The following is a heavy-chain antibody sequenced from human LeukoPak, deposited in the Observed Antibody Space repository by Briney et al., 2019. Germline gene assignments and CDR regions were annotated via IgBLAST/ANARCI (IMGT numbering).Heavy chain of an antibody. J-gene: IGHJ4*02. V-gene: IGHV5-51*07. CDR1: GYSFTSYW. CDR3: TRRAPGITAGREIDY. Sequence: GESLKISCKGSGYSFTSYWIGWVHQMPGKGLEWMGIIYPADSDVKYSPSFQGQVTISADKSISTAYLQWSSLKASDTAMYYCTRRAPGITAGREIDYWGQGTLVTVSS. CDR2: IYPADSDV. D-gene: IGHD6-6*01.